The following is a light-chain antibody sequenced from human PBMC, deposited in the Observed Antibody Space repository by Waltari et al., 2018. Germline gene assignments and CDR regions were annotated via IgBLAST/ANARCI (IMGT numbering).Light chain of an antibody. CDR1: SSDVGASNY. Sequence: QSALTQPPSASGSPGQSVTISCTGTSSDVGASNYVSWYQHHPAKAPKLIIDEVNKRPSGVPDRFSGSKSGNTASLTVSGLRADDEAVYYCSSYGGSSNLMVLGGGTKLTVL. CDR2: EVN. CDR3: SSYGGSSNLMV. J-gene: IGLJ3*02. V-gene: IGLV2-8*01.